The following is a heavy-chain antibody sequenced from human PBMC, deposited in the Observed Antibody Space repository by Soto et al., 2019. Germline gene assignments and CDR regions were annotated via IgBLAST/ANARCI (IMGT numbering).Heavy chain of an antibody. J-gene: IGHJ4*02. CDR3: ARGVGDLLWKARPYYFDY. CDR2: IDWADDK. CDR1: GFSLSTSGMC. Sequence: SGPTLVNPTPTLTLTCTFSGFSLSTSGMCVSWIRQPPGKALEWLALIDWADDKYYSTSLKTRLTISKDTSKNQVVLTMTNMDPVDTATYYCARGVGDLLWKARPYYFDYWGQGTLVTVSS. D-gene: IGHD3-10*01. V-gene: IGHV2-70*01.